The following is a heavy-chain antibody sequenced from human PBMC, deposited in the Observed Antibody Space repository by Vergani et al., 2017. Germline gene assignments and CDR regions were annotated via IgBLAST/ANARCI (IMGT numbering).Heavy chain of an antibody. Sequence: QVQLHESGPGLVKPSQTLSLTCTVSGGSITSGSFYWSWIRQPAGKGLEWIGRIHSSGTTNYNPSLKSRVTLSVDTSKNQFSLKLSSVTAADTAVYYCARGGVYYDFWSGYLLGRVPRGTTQEDYYYYMDVWGKGTTVTVSS. D-gene: IGHD3-3*01. J-gene: IGHJ6*03. CDR3: ARGGVYYDFWSGYLLGRVPRGTTQEDYYYYMDV. CDR2: IHSSGTT. V-gene: IGHV4-61*02. CDR1: GGSITSGSFY.